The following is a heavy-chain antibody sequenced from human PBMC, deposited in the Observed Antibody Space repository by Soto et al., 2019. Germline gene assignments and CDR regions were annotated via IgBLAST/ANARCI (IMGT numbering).Heavy chain of an antibody. Sequence: QVQLVQSGAEVKKPGSSVKVSCKASGDTFSTYTITWVRQAPGQGLEWMGGIIPRSGTSNYAQKFQGRVTTTAPASTGTADKAPSSLRSEDTAVSYCARKGLVLAPSTVNSDHHYHAMDVWGQGTTVTVSS. J-gene: IGHJ6*02. CDR2: IIPRSGTS. D-gene: IGHD3-3*02. V-gene: IGHV1-69*12. CDR1: GDTFSTYT. CDR3: ARKGLVLAPSTVNSDHHYHAMDV.